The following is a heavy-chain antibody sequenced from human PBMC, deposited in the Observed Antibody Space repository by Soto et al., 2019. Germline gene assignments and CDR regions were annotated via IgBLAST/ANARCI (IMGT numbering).Heavy chain of an antibody. CDR2: INAGNGNT. Sequence: ASVKVSCKASGYTFTSYAMHWVRQAPGQRLEWMGWINAGNGNTKYSQKFQGRVTITRDTSASTAYMELSSLRSDDTAVYYCARDLGPCSSTSCYSPFHSWFDPWGQGTLVTVSS. CDR3: ARDLGPCSSTSCYSPFHSWFDP. J-gene: IGHJ5*02. V-gene: IGHV1-3*01. D-gene: IGHD2-2*01. CDR1: GYTFTSYA.